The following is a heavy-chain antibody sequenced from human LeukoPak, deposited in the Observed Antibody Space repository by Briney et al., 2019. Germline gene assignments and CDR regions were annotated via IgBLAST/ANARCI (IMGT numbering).Heavy chain of an antibody. Sequence: PSETLSLTCTVSGGSISSYYWSWIRQPAGKGLEWIGRIYTSGSTNYNPSLKSRVTMSVDTSENQFSLKLSSVTAADTAVYYCARDLARPNIVVVPAAIHGWFDPWGQGTLVTVSS. J-gene: IGHJ5*02. CDR2: IYTSGST. V-gene: IGHV4-4*07. CDR3: ARDLARPNIVVVPAAIHGWFDP. CDR1: GGSISSYY. D-gene: IGHD2-2*02.